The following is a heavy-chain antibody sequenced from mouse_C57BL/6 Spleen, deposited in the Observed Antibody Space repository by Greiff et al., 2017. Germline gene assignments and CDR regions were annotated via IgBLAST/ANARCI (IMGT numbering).Heavy chain of an antibody. J-gene: IGHJ2*01. CDR2: INPNNGGT. CDR3: ATDSSRGYFDY. Sequence: EVQLQQSGPELVKPGASVKMSCKASGYTFTDYNMHWVKQSHGKSLEWIGYINPNNGGTSYNQKFKGKATLTVNKSSSTAYMELRSLTSEGSAVYYCATDSSRGYFDYWGQGTTLTVSS. D-gene: IGHD2-5*01. V-gene: IGHV1-22*01. CDR1: GYTFTDYN.